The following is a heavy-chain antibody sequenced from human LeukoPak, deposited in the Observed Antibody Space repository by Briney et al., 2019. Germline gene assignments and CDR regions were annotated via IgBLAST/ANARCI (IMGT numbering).Heavy chain of an antibody. D-gene: IGHD3-3*01. J-gene: IGHJ6*02. V-gene: IGHV1-46*01. CDR1: GYTFTSYY. CDR3: ARASRHYDFWSGYYSADYYYYYGMDV. CDR2: INPSGGST. Sequence: GASVKVSCKASGYTFTSYYMHWVRQAPGQGLEWMGIINPSGGSTSYAQKFQGRVTMTRYTSTSTVYMELSSLRSEDTAVYYCARASRHYDFWSGYYSADYYYYYGMDVWGQGTTVTVSS.